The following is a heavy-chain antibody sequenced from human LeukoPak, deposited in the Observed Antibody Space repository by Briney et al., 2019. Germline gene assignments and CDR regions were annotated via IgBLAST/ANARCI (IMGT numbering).Heavy chain of an antibody. D-gene: IGHD4-17*01. J-gene: IGHJ4*02. Sequence: ASVKVSCKASGYTFPSYGISWVRQAPGQGLEWMGWISAYNGNTNYAQKLQGRVTMTTDTSTSTAYMELRSLRSDDTAVYYCARDLDRTTVTGGDYWGQGTLVTVSS. CDR2: ISAYNGNT. CDR3: ARDLDRTTVTGGDY. CDR1: GYTFPSYG. V-gene: IGHV1-18*01.